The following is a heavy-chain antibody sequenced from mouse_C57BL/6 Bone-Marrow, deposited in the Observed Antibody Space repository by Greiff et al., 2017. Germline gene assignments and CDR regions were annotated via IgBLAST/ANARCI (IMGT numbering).Heavy chain of an antibody. CDR3: ARSGEDTTYYFDY. D-gene: IGHD3-2*02. V-gene: IGHV1-80*01. CDR2: IYPGDGDT. J-gene: IGHJ2*01. CDR1: GYAFSSYW. Sequence: QVQLKESGAELVKPGASVKISCKASGYAFSSYWMNWVKQRPGKGLEWIGQIYPGDGDTNYNGKFKGKATLTADKSSSTAYMQLSSLTSEDSAVYFCARSGEDTTYYFDYWGQGTTLTVSS.